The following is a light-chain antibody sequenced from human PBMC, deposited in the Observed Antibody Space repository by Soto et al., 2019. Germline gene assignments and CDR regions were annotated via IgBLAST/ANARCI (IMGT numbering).Light chain of an antibody. J-gene: IGKJ1*01. Sequence: EIILTQSPGTLSLSPGERATLSCRASQNIGNSFVAWYQHKPGQAPKLLIYDASSRASGLPDRFSGSGSGTDFTLTISRLDPEDFAVYYCLLYGSSCRTFGQGTKVEVK. V-gene: IGKV3-20*01. CDR3: LLYGSSCRT. CDR2: DAS. CDR1: QNIGNSF.